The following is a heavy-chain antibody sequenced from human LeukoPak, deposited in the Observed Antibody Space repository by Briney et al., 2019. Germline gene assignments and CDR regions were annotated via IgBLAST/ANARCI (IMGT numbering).Heavy chain of an antibody. CDR2: IWYDGSNK. V-gene: IGHV3-33*01. Sequence: GGSLRLSCAASGFTFSSYGMHWVRQAPGKGLEGVAVIWYDGSNKYYADSVKGRFTISRDNSKHTLYLQMNSLRAEDTAVYYCARERTYYYYYMDVWGKGTTVTVSS. CDR1: GFTFSSYG. J-gene: IGHJ6*03. CDR3: ARERTYYYYYMDV.